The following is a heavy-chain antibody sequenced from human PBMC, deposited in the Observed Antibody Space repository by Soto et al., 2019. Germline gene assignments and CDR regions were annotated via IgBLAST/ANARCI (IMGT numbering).Heavy chain of an antibody. V-gene: IGHV3-30-3*01. CDR2: ISYDGSNK. D-gene: IGHD6-19*01. Sequence: QVQLVESGGGVVQPGRSLRLSCAASGFTFSSYAMHWVRQAPGKGLEWVAVISYDGSNKYYADSVKGRFTISRDNSKNTLYLQMNSLRAEDMAVYYCAREYSSGWYFDYWGQGTLVTVSS. CDR3: AREYSSGWYFDY. J-gene: IGHJ4*02. CDR1: GFTFSSYA.